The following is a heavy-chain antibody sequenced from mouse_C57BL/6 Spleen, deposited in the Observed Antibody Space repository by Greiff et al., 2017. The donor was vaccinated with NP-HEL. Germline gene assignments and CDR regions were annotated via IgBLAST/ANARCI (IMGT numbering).Heavy chain of an antibody. D-gene: IGHD1-1*01. CDR3: TTYGSSYYFDY. CDR1: GYTFTDYD. CDR2: IDPETGGT. Sequence: QVQLQQSGAELVRPGASVTLSCKASGYTFTDYDMHWVKQTPVHGLEWIGAIDPETGGTAYNQKFKGKAILTADKSSSTAYMELRSLTSEDSAVYYCTTYGSSYYFDYWGQGTTLTVSS. J-gene: IGHJ2*01. V-gene: IGHV1-15*01.